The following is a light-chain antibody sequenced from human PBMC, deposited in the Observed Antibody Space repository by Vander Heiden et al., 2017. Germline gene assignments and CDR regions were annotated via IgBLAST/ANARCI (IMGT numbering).Light chain of an antibody. CDR2: DAS. J-gene: IGKJ3*01. Sequence: AIQLTQSPSSLSASVGDRVTITCRASQGISSALAWYQQKPGKAPKLLIYDASSLESGVPSRFSGSGSGTDFTLTIRSLQPEDFATYYCQQCNSYGLFTFGPGTKVDIK. V-gene: IGKV1-13*02. CDR3: QQCNSYGLFT. CDR1: QGISSA.